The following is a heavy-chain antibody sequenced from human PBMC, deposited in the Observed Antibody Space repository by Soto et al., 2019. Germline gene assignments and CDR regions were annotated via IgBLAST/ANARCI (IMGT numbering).Heavy chain of an antibody. V-gene: IGHV1-18*03. Sequence: ASVKVSCKASGYTFTSYGISWVRQAPGQGLEWMGWISAYNGNTNYAQKLQGRVTMTTDTSTSTAYMELGSLRSDDMAVYYCARGVRIVVVVAAYSAGAYYMDVWGKGTTVTVSS. CDR3: ARGVRIVVVVAAYSAGAYYMDV. CDR2: ISAYNGNT. D-gene: IGHD2-15*01. CDR1: GYTFTSYG. J-gene: IGHJ6*03.